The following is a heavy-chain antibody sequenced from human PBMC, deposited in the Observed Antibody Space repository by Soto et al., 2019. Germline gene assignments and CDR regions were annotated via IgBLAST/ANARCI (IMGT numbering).Heavy chain of an antibody. D-gene: IGHD5-18*01. CDR1: GFSLTTSGVG. Sequence: QITLKESGPTRVRPTQTLALTCTFSGFSLTTSGVGVGWIRKTPGKALEWLAVIYWDDDKRYSPSLKSRLTITKXTSXNXAVLTMADMDPVDTATYFCAHRGYMYGNWDHGYFDYWGQGTLVTVSS. J-gene: IGHJ4*02. V-gene: IGHV2-5*02. CDR2: IYWDDDK. CDR3: AHRGYMYGNWDHGYFDY.